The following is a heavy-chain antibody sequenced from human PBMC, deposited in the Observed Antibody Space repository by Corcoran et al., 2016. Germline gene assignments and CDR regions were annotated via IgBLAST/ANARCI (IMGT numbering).Heavy chain of an antibody. CDR2: IYPGDSDT. J-gene: IGHJ4*02. Sequence: EVKLVQSGAEVKSPVESLKISCKGSGYSLTPYWTGWVRQMPGKGLAWMGIIYPGDSDTRYSPSFHAQVPISADKSISTAYLQWSSLKASDSAMEYCARRGSSSEYFDNWGQGSPFTVSS. D-gene: IGHD2-15*01. CDR1: GYSLTPYW. CDR3: ARRGSSSEYFDN. V-gene: IGHV5-51*01.